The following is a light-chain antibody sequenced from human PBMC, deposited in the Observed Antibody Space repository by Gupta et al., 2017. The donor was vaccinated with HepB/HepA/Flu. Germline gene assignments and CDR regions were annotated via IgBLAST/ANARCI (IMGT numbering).Light chain of an antibody. CDR2: DDT. CDR1: NIGTKG. V-gene: IGLV3-21*02. Sequence: SSVLSPPPSVSVAPGPTATITCGGKNIGTKGVHWYQPRPGQSPVQVVHDDTDRPTGTPERLSGSDSGSTATITINWVEAGEEDDYYCQVWDTMSDSPMIFGGGTKLTVL. CDR3: QVWDTMSDSPMI. J-gene: IGLJ2*01.